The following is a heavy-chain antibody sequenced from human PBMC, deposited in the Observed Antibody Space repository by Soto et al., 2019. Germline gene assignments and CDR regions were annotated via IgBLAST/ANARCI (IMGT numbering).Heavy chain of an antibody. CDR1: GDSIRSYF. CDR2: ISYTGST. CDR3: GAYHGSGRHNWFDP. Sequence: SETLSLTCIVSGDSIRSYFWSWIRQPPGKGLEWIGYISYTGSTNYNPYLESRVTISLHTSKNQFSLKLSSVTAADTAVYYCGAYHGSGRHNWFDPWGQGTLVTVSS. J-gene: IGHJ5*02. V-gene: IGHV4-59*08. D-gene: IGHD3-10*01.